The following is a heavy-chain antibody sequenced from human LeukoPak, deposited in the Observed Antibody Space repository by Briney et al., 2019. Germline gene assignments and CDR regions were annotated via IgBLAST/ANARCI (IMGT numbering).Heavy chain of an antibody. CDR3: VKRGVVIRGLLVIGYHTEAYHYDY. CDR2: ISERGGST. D-gene: IGHD3-10*01. CDR1: GFSLSNYA. J-gene: IGHJ4*02. V-gene: IGHV3-23*01. Sequence: GGSLRLSCVVSGFSLSNYAMSWVRQAPGKGLEWVSYISERGGSTTYADSVKGRFTVSRDNSLNTVYLQMNSLRAEDTAVYFCVKRGVVIRGLLVIGYHTEAYHYDYWGQRTLVTVSS.